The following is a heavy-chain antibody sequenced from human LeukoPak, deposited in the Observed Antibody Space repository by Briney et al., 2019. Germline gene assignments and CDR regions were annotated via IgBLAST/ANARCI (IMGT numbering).Heavy chain of an antibody. Sequence: GSLRLSCAASGFTFSSYAMHWVRQAPGKGLEWVAVISYDGSNKYYADSVKGRFTISRDNSKNTLYLQMNSLRAEDTAVYYCARGDRSGSYYSYFDYWGQGTLVTVSS. V-gene: IGHV3-30-3*01. CDR1: GFTFSSYA. J-gene: IGHJ4*02. CDR2: ISYDGSNK. D-gene: IGHD1-26*01. CDR3: ARGDRSGSYYSYFDY.